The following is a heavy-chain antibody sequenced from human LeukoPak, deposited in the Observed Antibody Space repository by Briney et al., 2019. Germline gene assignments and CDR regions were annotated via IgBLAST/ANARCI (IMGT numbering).Heavy chain of an antibody. CDR1: GYSFSGEF. Sequence: ASVTVSCKTSGYSFSGEFLHWLRQAPGHGLQYMGGIEPKSGVTVYAPNFRGRVTMTSDTSVSTGYLELRGLRYDDTAVYYCATENYYDGSGFSKAFDYWGQGTLVTVSS. CDR3: ATENYYDGSGFSKAFDY. J-gene: IGHJ4*02. D-gene: IGHD3-22*01. V-gene: IGHV1-2*02. CDR2: IEPKSGVT.